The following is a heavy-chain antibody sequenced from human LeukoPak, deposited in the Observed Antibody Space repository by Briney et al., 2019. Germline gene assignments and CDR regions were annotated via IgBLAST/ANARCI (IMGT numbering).Heavy chain of an antibody. V-gene: IGHV3-48*03. D-gene: IGHD6-19*01. CDR2: ITSSSTTV. Sequence: GGSLRLSCAASGFTFSIFEMNWVRQLPGTGLEWVSYITSSSTTVYYADSVKGRFTISRDNAKNSLYLQMSSLRDEDTAVYFCVRGGQWGNWFDPWGQGTLVTVSS. J-gene: IGHJ5*02. CDR3: VRGGQWGNWFDP. CDR1: GFTFSIFE.